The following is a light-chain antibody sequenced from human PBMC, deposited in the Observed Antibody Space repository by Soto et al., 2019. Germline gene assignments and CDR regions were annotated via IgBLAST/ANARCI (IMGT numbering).Light chain of an antibody. CDR1: QSIGSF. Sequence: DIQMTQSPSSLSASVGDRVTITCRASQSIGSFLNWYQQKPGKAHKFLIYAASSLKSGVSSRFSGSGSGTDFTLTISGLEPEDFATYYCQQSYSMPPITFGQGTRLEIK. V-gene: IGKV1-39*01. CDR3: QQSYSMPPIT. J-gene: IGKJ5*01. CDR2: AAS.